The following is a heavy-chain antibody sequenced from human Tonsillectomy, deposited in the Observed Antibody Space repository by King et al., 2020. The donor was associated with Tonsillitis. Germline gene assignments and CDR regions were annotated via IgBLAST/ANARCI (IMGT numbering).Heavy chain of an antibody. Sequence: VQLQESGPGLVKPSETLSLTFTVPGDSIRGYHWSWIRQPAGKGLEWIGRIFSSGSTNYNPSLKSRVTMSVDTSKNQFSLELSSVTAADTAVYYCAREWYGELDPWGQGTLVTVSS. CDR1: GDSIRGYH. D-gene: IGHD4/OR15-4a*01. J-gene: IGHJ5*02. V-gene: IGHV4-4*07. CDR3: AREWYGELDP. CDR2: IFSSGST.